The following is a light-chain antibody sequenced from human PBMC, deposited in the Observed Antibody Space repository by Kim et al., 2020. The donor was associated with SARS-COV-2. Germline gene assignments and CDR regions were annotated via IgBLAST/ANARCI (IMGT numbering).Light chain of an antibody. CDR2: YDS. Sequence: APVKTARITCGGNNIGSKSVHLYQQKPGQAPVLVIYYDSDRPSGIPERFSGSNSGNTAPLTISRVEAGDEADYYCQVWDSSSDHRVFGGGTQLTVL. CDR3: QVWDSSSDHRV. J-gene: IGLJ3*02. V-gene: IGLV3-21*04. CDR1: NIGSKS.